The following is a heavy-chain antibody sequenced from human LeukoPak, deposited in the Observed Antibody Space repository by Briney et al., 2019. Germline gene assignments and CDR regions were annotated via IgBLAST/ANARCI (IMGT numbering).Heavy chain of an antibody. CDR3: TKARNYDILTGYLDY. D-gene: IGHD3-9*01. J-gene: IGHJ4*02. Sequence: GGSLRLSCAVSGFTFTTYAMHWVRQAPGKGLEWVAVISYDGSNKYYADSVKGRFTISRDNSKNTLYLQMNSLRAEDTAVYYCTKARNYDILTGYLDYWGQGTLVTVSS. CDR2: ISYDGSNK. CDR1: GFTFTTYA. V-gene: IGHV3-30-3*01.